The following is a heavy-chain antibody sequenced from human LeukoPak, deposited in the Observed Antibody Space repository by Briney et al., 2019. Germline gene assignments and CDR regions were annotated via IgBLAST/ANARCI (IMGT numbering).Heavy chain of an antibody. CDR2: IYYSGST. Sequence: SSETLSLTCTVSGGSISSSSYYWGWIRQPPGKGLEWIGSIYYSGSTFYNPSLKSRVTISVDTSKNQFSLKLSSVTAADTAVYYCARRDHAFDIWGQGTMVTVSS. CDR3: ARRDHAFDI. CDR1: GGSISSSSYY. J-gene: IGHJ3*02. V-gene: IGHV4-39*07.